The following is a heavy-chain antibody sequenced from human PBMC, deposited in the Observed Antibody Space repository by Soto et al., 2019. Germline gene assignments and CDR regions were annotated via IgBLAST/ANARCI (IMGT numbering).Heavy chain of an antibody. J-gene: IGHJ4*02. CDR3: TAWRRDKSCTSVSCYGDGAY. D-gene: IGHD2-2*01. Sequence: EVPLVESGGALVKPGESLTLSCEASGFTFNSAWMTWVRQAPGKGLEWVGRIKSWTDGGRVDTAAHVKGRFTISRDDSNNTSYLQMNSLKSEDTAVYYCTAWRRDKSCTSVSCYGDGAYWGQGTLVTVSS. CDR2: IKSWTDGGRV. V-gene: IGHV3-15*02. CDR1: GFTFNSAW.